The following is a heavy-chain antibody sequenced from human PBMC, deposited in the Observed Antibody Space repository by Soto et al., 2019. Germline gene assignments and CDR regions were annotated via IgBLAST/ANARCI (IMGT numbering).Heavy chain of an antibody. V-gene: IGHV3-48*03. CDR2: ISSSGTTI. CDR3: ARAPYSSSFWLDP. J-gene: IGHJ5*02. Sequence: GGSLRLSCAASGFIFSSYEMNWVRQAPGKGLEWVSYISSSGTTIYYADSVKGRFTISRDNAKNSLYLQMNSLRAEDTAVYYCARAPYSSSFWLDPWGQGTLVTVYS. CDR1: GFIFSSYE. D-gene: IGHD6-6*01.